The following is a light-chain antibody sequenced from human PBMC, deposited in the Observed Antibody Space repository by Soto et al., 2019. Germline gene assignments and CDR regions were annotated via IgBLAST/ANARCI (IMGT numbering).Light chain of an antibody. CDR1: QNIFYSSNNKNY. CDR3: QQYYGSQPRT. Sequence: DIVMTQSTDSLAVSLGERATINCTSSQNIFYSSNNKNYLAWYQQKPGQPPKLLISWASTREFGVPDRFSGSGSGTDFTLTIRSLQAEDVAVYYCQQYYGSQPRTFGQGKKVEI. V-gene: IGKV4-1*01. CDR2: WAS. J-gene: IGKJ1*01.